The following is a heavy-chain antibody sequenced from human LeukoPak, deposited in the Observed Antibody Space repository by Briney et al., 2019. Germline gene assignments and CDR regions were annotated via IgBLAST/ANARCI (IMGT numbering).Heavy chain of an antibody. CDR1: GFTFSYYS. V-gene: IGHV3-21*01. CDR2: ISSSSSLI. CDR3: AKVDRGDYSSSPVPYYNYYMNV. D-gene: IGHD6-13*01. Sequence: GGSLRLSCAASGFTFSYYSMNWVRQAPGRGLEWVSCISSSSSLIFYSDSVRDRFTISRDNAKNLLYLHMNSLRVEDTAVYYCAKVDRGDYSSSPVPYYNYYMNVWGKGTTVTVSS. J-gene: IGHJ6*03.